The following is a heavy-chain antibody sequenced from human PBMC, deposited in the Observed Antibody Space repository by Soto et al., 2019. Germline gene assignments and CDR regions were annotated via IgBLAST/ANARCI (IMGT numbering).Heavy chain of an antibody. CDR1: GGSISSYY. J-gene: IGHJ5*02. CDR2: IYYSGST. CDR3: ARGYRTATVTIFRAWFDL. V-gene: IGHV4-59*12. Sequence: KTSETLSLTCTVSGGSISSYYWSWIRQPPGKGLEWIGYIYYSGSTNYNPSLKSRVTISVDTSKNQFSLKLSSVTAADTAVYYCARGYRTATVTIFRAWFDLWGQRTLVTVSS. D-gene: IGHD4-4*01.